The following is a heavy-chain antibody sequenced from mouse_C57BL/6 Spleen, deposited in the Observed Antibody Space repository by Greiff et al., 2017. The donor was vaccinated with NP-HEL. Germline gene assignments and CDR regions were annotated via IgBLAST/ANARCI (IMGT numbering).Heavy chain of an antibody. J-gene: IGHJ2*01. CDR1: GYTFTSYW. V-gene: IGHV1-55*01. CDR3: AREDSSGYVSFDY. Sequence: QVQLQQPGAELVKPGASVKMSCKASGYTFTSYWITWVKQRPGQGLEWIGDIYPGSGSTNYNEKFKSKATLTVDKSSSTAYMQLSSLTSEDSAVYYCAREDSSGYVSFDYWGQGTTLTVSS. D-gene: IGHD3-2*02. CDR2: IYPGSGST.